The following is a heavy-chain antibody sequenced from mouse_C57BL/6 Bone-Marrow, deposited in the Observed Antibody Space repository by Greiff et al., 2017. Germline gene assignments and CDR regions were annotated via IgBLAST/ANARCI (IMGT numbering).Heavy chain of an antibody. J-gene: IGHJ1*03. CDR1: GYTFTDYY. CDR3: ARTRGWYFDV. Sequence: EVKLMESGPVLVKPGASVKMSCKASGYTFTDYYMNWVKQSHGKSLEWIGVINPYNGGTSYNQKFKGKATLTVDKSSSTAYMELNSLTSEDSAVYYCARTRGWYFDVWGTGTTVTVSS. CDR2: INPYNGGT. V-gene: IGHV1-19*01.